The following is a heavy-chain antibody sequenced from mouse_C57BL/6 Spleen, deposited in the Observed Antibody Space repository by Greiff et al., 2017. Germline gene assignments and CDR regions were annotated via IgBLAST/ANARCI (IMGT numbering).Heavy chain of an antibody. D-gene: IGHD2-1*01. CDR3: ARRDGNYAYFDY. Sequence: EVKLQESGGDLVKPGGSLKLSCAASGFTFSSYGMSWVRQTPDKRLEWVATISSGGSYTYYPDSVKGRFTISRDNAKNTLYLQMSSLKSEDTAMYYCARRDGNYAYFDYWGQGTTLTVSS. CDR1: GFTFSSYG. V-gene: IGHV5-6*02. CDR2: ISSGGSYT. J-gene: IGHJ2*01.